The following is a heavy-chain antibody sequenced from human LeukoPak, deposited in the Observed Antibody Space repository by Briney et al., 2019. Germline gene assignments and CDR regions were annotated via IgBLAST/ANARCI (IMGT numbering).Heavy chain of an antibody. V-gene: IGHV3-48*04. J-gene: IGHJ4*02. Sequence: QAGGSLRLSCAASGFTFTTFTMNWVRQAPGKGLEWVSYISSSGSTIYYADSVKGRFTISRDNAKNSLYLQMNSLRAEDTAVYYCARDPSLDYWGQGTLVTVSS. CDR2: ISSSGSTI. CDR1: GFTFTTFT. CDR3: ARDPSLDY.